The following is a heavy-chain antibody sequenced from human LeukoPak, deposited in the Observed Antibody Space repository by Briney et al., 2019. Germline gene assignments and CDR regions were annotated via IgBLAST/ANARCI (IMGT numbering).Heavy chain of an antibody. J-gene: IGHJ4*02. CDR2: IGTYNGNT. V-gene: IGHV1-18*01. D-gene: IGHD6-19*01. CDR3: ARGRLKRVPFTKVAGALDY. CDR1: GYTFRYYG. Sequence: GASVKVSCKASGYTFRYYGITWVRQAPGQGLEWMGWIGTYNGNTDYAQKFQGRVIMTADTSTTTAHMELRSLRSDDTAVYYCARGRLKRVPFTKVAGALDYWGQGTRVTVSS.